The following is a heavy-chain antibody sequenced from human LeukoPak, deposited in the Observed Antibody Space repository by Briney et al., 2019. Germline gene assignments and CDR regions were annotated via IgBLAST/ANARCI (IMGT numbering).Heavy chain of an antibody. V-gene: IGHV1-3*01. CDR3: ARARQQLVDDAFDI. CDR2: INAGNGNT. D-gene: IGHD6-13*01. CDR1: GYTFTSYA. Sequence: GASVKVSCKASGYTFTSYAMHWVRQAPGQRLEWMGWINAGNGNTKYSQKFQGRVTITRDTSASTAYMELSSLRSEDTAVYYCARARQQLVDDAFDIWGQGTMVTVSS. J-gene: IGHJ3*02.